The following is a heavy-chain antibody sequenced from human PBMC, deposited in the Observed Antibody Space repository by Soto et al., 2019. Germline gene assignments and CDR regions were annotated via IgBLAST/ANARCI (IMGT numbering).Heavy chain of an antibody. J-gene: IGHJ5*02. Sequence: PSETLSLTCAVSGGSISSGGYSWSWIRQPPGKGLEWIGYIYHSGSTYYNPSLKSRVTISVDRSKNQFSLKLSSVTAADTAVYYCARCGLSKNWFDAWGQGTLVTVSS. V-gene: IGHV4-30-2*01. CDR3: ARCGLSKNWFDA. CDR1: GGSISSGGYS. D-gene: IGHD2-21*01. CDR2: IYHSGST.